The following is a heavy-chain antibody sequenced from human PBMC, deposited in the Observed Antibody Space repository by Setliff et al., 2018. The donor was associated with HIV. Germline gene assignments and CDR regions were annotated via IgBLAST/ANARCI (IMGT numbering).Heavy chain of an antibody. D-gene: IGHD3-3*01. J-gene: IGHJ4*02. V-gene: IGHV1-2*02. CDR2: INPNGGYT. CDR1: GYIFTDYY. CDR3: AADNYNCNSFDT. Sequence: EASVKVSCKASGYIFTDYYIHWVRQAPGQGLEWMGWINPNGGYTNYAQKFLGRVTMTQDTSFTTAYLELSRLGSDDTAVSYCAADNYNCNSFDTWGQGSLVTVSS.